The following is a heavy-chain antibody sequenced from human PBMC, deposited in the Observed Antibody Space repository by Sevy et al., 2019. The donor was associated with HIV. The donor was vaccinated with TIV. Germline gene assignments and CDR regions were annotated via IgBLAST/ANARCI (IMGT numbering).Heavy chain of an antibody. D-gene: IGHD2-8*02. CDR1: GFSFSSYA. V-gene: IGHV3-23*01. CDR2: ITGYGGDT. J-gene: IGHJ4*02. Sequence: GGSLRLSCAASGFSFSSYAMNWVRQAPGKGLEWVSTITGYGGDTYSADSVRGRFTIARDNSKNTLYLQMNSLRAEDTAVYYCAKDECHWSPYYFDYWGQGTLVTVSS. CDR3: AKDECHWSPYYFDY.